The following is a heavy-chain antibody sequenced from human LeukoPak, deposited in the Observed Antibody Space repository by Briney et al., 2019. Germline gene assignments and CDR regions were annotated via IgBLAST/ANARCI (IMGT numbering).Heavy chain of an antibody. Sequence: GGSLRLSCAASEFTFSSFAMSWVRQPPGKGLEWVSTISSSCGSTFYAESVKGRFTISRDNNENTLYLQMNSLRVEDTAVYYCARAAQVTGRPNLGGHFDYWGQGTLVTVSS. D-gene: IGHD6-6*01. V-gene: IGHV3-23*01. CDR2: ISSSCGST. CDR3: ARAAQVTGRPNLGGHFDY. CDR1: EFTFSSFA. J-gene: IGHJ4*02.